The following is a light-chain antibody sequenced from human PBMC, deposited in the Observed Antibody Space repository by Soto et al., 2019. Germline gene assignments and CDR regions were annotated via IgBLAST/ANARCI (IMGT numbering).Light chain of an antibody. CDR1: QSLLHSNGYNY. Sequence: DIVMTQSPLSLPVTPGEPASISCMSSQSLLHSNGYNYLDWYLQKPGQSPQLLIYLGSNRSSGVPDRFSGSGSGTDFTLKISRVEAEDVGVYYCMQALQTLWTFGQGTKVDIK. V-gene: IGKV2-28*01. J-gene: IGKJ1*01. CDR3: MQALQTLWT. CDR2: LGS.